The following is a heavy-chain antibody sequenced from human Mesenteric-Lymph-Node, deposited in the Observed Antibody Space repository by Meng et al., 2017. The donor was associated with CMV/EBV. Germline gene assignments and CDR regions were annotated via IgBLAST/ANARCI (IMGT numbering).Heavy chain of an antibody. V-gene: IGHV4-34*13. J-gene: IGHJ5*02. CDR3: ARGSFYFYDASGSYHRIWFDP. CDR1: GYS. CDR2: VNHSGTT. D-gene: IGHD3-22*01. Sequence: GYSWTWIRQPPGKGLEWIGDVNHSGTTNYNASLKSRVTISVDTSSNQFSLRLSSLTAADTAMYYCARGSFYFYDASGSYHRIWFDPWGQGTLVTVSS.